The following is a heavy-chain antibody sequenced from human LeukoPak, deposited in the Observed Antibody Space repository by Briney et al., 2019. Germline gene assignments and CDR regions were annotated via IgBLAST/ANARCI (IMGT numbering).Heavy chain of an antibody. CDR3: ARDYHGSGSLTTFDY. CDR2: INPRGGSA. J-gene: IGHJ4*02. CDR1: GYTFTSFY. V-gene: IGHV1-46*01. Sequence: EASVKVSCKASGYTFTSFYMHWVRQAPGQGLEWMGIINPRGGSATSAQKFQGRATLTRDTSTSTVYMELSSLRSEDTAVYYCARDYHGSGSLTTFDYWGQGTLVTVSS. D-gene: IGHD3-10*01.